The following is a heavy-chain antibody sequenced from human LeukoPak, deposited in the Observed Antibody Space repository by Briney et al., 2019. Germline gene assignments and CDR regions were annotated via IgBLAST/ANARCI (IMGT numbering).Heavy chain of an antibody. CDR1: GGSFSGYY. CDR3: AGPRGCSYGRFDY. J-gene: IGHJ4*02. D-gene: IGHD5-18*01. Sequence: SETLSLTCAVYGGSFSGYYLSWIRQPPGKGLEWIGEINHSGSNNYNPSLKSRVTISVDTSKNQFSLKLSSVTAADTAVYYWAGPRGCSYGRFDYWGQGTLVTVSS. CDR2: INHSGSN. V-gene: IGHV4-34*01.